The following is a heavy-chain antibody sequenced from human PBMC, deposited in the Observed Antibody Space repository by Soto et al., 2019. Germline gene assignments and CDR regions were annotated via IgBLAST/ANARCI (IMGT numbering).Heavy chain of an antibody. V-gene: IGHV4-59*01. CDR2: IYYSGST. D-gene: IGHD3-22*01. CDR1: GGSISSYY. Sequence: SETLSLTCTVSGGSISSYYWSWIRQPPGKGLEWIGYIYYSGSTNYNPSLKSRVTISVDTSKNQFSLKLSSVTAADTAVYYCARDSEHYYDSSGYYYRFFDYWGQGTRVTVS. J-gene: IGHJ4*02. CDR3: ARDSEHYYDSSGYYYRFFDY.